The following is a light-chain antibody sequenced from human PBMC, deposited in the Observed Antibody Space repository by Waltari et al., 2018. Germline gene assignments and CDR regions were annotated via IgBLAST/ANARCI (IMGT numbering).Light chain of an antibody. V-gene: IGKV3-20*01. CDR3: QQYDSIVLT. J-gene: IGKJ4*01. Sequence: EIVLTQSPGTLSLSPGERATLSWRASQSVSSISLSWYQQKAGQPPRLLIYGVSSRATGIPDRFSGSGSGTDFTLTISRLEPEDFAVYYCQQYDSIVLTFGGGTKVEI. CDR1: QSVSSIS. CDR2: GVS.